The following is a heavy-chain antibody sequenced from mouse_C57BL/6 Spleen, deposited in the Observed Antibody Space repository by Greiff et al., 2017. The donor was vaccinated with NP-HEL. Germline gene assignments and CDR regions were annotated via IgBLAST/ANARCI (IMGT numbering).Heavy chain of an antibody. Sequence: QVQLQQSGAELVRPGASVTLSCKASGYTFTDYEMHWVKQTPVHGLEWIGAIDPETGGTAYNQKFKGKAILTADKSSSTAYMELRSLTSEDSAVYYCTRNYGSRGGFAYWGQGTLVTVSA. CDR3: TRNYGSRGGFAY. D-gene: IGHD1-1*01. V-gene: IGHV1-15*01. CDR2: IDPETGGT. J-gene: IGHJ3*01. CDR1: GYTFTDYE.